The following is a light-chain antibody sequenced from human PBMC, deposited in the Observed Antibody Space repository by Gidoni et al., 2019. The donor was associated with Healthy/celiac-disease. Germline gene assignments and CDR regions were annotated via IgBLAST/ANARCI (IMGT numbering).Light chain of an antibody. V-gene: IGKV3-11*01. CDR3: QQRSNWPLT. Sequence: DTVLAQSPAPLSLSPGESATLSCRPSQSVSSYLAWYQQKPGQAPRLLIYDASNRATGIPARFSGSGSGTDFTLTISSLEPEDFAVYYCQQRSNWPLTFGGGTKVEIK. CDR1: QSVSSY. J-gene: IGKJ4*01. CDR2: DAS.